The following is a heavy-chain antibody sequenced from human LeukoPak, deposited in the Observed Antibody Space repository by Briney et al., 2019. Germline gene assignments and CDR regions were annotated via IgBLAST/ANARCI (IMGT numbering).Heavy chain of an antibody. D-gene: IGHD1-7*01. CDR1: GYTFTSYD. V-gene: IGHV1-8*01. J-gene: IGHJ4*02. CDR2: MNPNSGNT. CDR3: ARSANYGDYLDY. Sequence: ASVKVSCKASGYTFTSYDINWVRQATGQGLEWMGWMNPNSGNTGYAQKFQGRVTMTRNTSISTAYMELSSLRSDDTAVYYCARSANYGDYLDYWGQGTLVTVSS.